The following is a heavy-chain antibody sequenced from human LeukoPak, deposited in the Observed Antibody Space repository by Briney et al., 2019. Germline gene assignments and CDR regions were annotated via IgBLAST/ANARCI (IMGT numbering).Heavy chain of an antibody. CDR1: GYTFTSYG. V-gene: IGHV1-18*01. D-gene: IGHD2-2*01. Sequence: ASVKVSCKASGYTFTSYGISWVRQAPGQGLEWMGCISAYNGNTNYAQKHQGRVTMTTDTSTSTAYMELRSLRSDDTAVYYCARVLGYCSSTSCYAFDIWGQGTMVTVSS. CDR2: ISAYNGNT. J-gene: IGHJ3*02. CDR3: ARVLGYCSSTSCYAFDI.